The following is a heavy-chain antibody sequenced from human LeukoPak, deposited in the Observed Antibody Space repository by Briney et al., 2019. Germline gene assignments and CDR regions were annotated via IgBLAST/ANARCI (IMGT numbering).Heavy chain of an antibody. D-gene: IGHD6-13*01. Sequence: SETLSLTCTVSGGSISSYYWSWIRQPPGKGLEWIGYIYYSGSTNYNPSLKSRVTISVDTSKNQFSLKLSSVTAADTAVYYCARYLSKWSSSWLSNVINPSRYFDLWGRGTLVTVSS. CDR2: IYYSGST. CDR1: GGSISSYY. CDR3: ARYLSKWSSSWLSNVINPSRYFDL. J-gene: IGHJ2*01. V-gene: IGHV4-59*01.